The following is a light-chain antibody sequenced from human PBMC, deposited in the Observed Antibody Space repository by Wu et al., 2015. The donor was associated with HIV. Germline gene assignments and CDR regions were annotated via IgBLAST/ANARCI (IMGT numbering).Light chain of an antibody. V-gene: IGKV3-20*01. CDR3: QQYGSSPYT. CDR2: GAS. Sequence: EIVLTQSPGTLSLSPGERATLSCRASQSVSNSYLAWYQQKPGQAPRLLMYGASSRATGIPDRFSGSGSGTDFTLTINRLEPEDFAVYYCQQYGSSPYTFGQGTKLEI. J-gene: IGKJ2*01. CDR1: QSVSNSY.